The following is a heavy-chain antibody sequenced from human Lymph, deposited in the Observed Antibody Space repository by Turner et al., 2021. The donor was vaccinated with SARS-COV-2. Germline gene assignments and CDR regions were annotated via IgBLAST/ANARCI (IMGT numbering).Heavy chain of an antibody. D-gene: IGHD5-12*01. V-gene: IGHV3-30*18. CDR2: ISYDGSNK. CDR1: GLTSSSYG. Sequence: QVLLVASGGSGVLPGMPLRLSCAASGLTSSSYGMHWVRKAPGKGVEWVARISYDGSNKHYADAVKGRVNITKDNSKNTLYLQMDSLGAEDTAVYYCAKGGGAYSGTWGQGTLVTVSS. CDR3: AKGGGAYSGT. J-gene: IGHJ5*02.